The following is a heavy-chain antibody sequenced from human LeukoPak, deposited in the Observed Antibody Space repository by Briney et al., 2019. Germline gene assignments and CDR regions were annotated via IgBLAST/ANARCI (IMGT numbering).Heavy chain of an antibody. CDR2: INHSGST. D-gene: IGHD6-13*01. CDR3: ARGRWSSSFYDY. J-gene: IGHJ4*02. V-gene: IGHV4-34*01. CDR1: GGSFSGYY. Sequence: KPSETLSLTCAVYGGSFSGYYWSWIRQPPGEGLEWIGEINHSGSTNYNPSLKSRVTISVDTSKNQFSLKLSSVTAADTAVYYCARGRWSSSFYDYWGQGTLVTVSS.